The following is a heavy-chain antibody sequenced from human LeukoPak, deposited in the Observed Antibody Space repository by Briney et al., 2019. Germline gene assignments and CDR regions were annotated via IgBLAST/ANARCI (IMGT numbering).Heavy chain of an antibody. Sequence: GGSLRLSCAASGFTFSDYYMSWIRQAPGKGLEWVSYISSSGNTKYYADSVKGRFTISRDNAKNSPYLQMNSLRAEDTAVYYCARDGGSAWFFRYWGQGTLVTVSS. CDR3: ARDGGSAWFFRY. V-gene: IGHV3-11*04. D-gene: IGHD6-19*01. J-gene: IGHJ4*02. CDR1: GFTFSDYY. CDR2: ISSSGNTK.